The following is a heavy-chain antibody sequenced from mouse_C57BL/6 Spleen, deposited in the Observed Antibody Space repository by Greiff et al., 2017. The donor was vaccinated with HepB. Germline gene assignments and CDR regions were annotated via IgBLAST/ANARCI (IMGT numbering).Heavy chain of an antibody. Sequence: EVKLMESGPGLVKPSQSLSLTCSVTGYSITSGYYWNWIRQFPGNKLEWMGYISYDGSNNYNPSLKNRISITRDTSKNQFFLKLNSVTTEDTATYYCARDPGYYSTYWGQGTLVTVSA. CDR2: ISYDGSN. V-gene: IGHV3-6*01. D-gene: IGHD2-3*01. J-gene: IGHJ3*01. CDR3: ARDPGYYSTY. CDR1: GYSITSGYY.